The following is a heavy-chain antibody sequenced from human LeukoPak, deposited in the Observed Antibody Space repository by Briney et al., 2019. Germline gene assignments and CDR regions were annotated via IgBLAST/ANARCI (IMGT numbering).Heavy chain of an antibody. V-gene: IGHV4-31*03. CDR2: IYYSGST. CDR3: TRAVGYYDILTGYYSRANYFDY. D-gene: IGHD3-9*01. Sequence: PSETLSLTCTVSGDSISSGGYYWSWIRQHPGKGLEWIGYIYYSGSTYFNPSLKSRVTISVDTSKSQFSLKLSSVTAADTAVYYCTRAVGYYDILTGYYSRANYFDYWGHGTLVTVSS. J-gene: IGHJ4*01. CDR1: GDSISSGGYY.